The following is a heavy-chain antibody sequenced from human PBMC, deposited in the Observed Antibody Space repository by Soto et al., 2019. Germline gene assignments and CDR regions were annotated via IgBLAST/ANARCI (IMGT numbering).Heavy chain of an antibody. CDR3: AHRRPGWGSSWYLHKDAFDI. D-gene: IGHD6-13*01. CDR1: GFSLSTSGVG. CDR2: IYWDDDK. Sequence: QITLKESGPTLVKPTQTLTLTCTFSGFSLSTSGVGVGWIRQPPGKALEWLALIYWDDDKRYSPSLKSRLTITKDTSKNQVVLTMTNMDPVDTATYYCAHRRPGWGSSWYLHKDAFDIWGQGTMVTVSS. V-gene: IGHV2-5*02. J-gene: IGHJ3*02.